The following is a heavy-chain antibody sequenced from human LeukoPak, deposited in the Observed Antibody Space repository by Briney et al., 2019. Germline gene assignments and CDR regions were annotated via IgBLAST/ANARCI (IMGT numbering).Heavy chain of an antibody. CDR1: GGSISSSSYY. D-gene: IGHD6-19*01. V-gene: IGHV4-39*07. CDR2: IYYSGST. J-gene: IGHJ6*03. CDR3: ARTLLDGGWYYPTQYYYYMDV. Sequence: SETLSLTCTVSGGSISSSSYYWGWIRQPPGKGLEWIGSIYYSGSTYYNPSLKSRVTISVDTSKNQFSLKLSSVTAADTAVYYCARTLLDGGWYYPTQYYYYMDVWGKGTTVTVSS.